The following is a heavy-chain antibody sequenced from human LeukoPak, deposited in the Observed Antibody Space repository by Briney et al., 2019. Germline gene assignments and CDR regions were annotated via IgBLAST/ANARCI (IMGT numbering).Heavy chain of an antibody. J-gene: IGHJ4*02. Sequence: KPSETQSLTCAVYGGSFSGYYWTWIRQPPGKGLEWIGEFNHNWGAKYNPSLKSRVTISVDTSKNHLSLSLNSVTTADTAVYYCAASLWFGIYPDYWGQGSLVTVSS. CDR2: FNHNWGA. CDR1: GGSFSGYY. CDR3: AASLWFGIYPDY. D-gene: IGHD3-10*01. V-gene: IGHV4-34*01.